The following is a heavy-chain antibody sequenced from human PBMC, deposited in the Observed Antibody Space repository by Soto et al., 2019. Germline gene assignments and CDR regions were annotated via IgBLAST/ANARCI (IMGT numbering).Heavy chain of an antibody. CDR1: GGSFSDHY. V-gene: IGHV4-34*01. Sequence: QVQLQQWGARLLKPSETLSLTCAVYGGSFSDHYWSWIRQPPGKGLEWIGEVNHRGTTNYNPSLKSRVTISADTSKNQFSLKLRSVTAADAALYYCARGISMKVLIQRDAPDKYHFDSWGQATLVTVSS. D-gene: IGHD3-22*01. J-gene: IGHJ4*02. CDR2: VNHRGTT. CDR3: ARGISMKVLIQRDAPDKYHFDS.